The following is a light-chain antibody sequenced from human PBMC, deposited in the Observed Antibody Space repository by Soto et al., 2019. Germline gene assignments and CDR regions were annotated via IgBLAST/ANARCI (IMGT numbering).Light chain of an antibody. CDR2: DAS. V-gene: IGKV3-11*01. CDR3: QQRSNWLT. Sequence: IVLTQSPAPLSLSPGERATLSCRASQSVSSYLAWYQQKPGQAPRLLIYDASNRATGIPARFSGSGSGTDFTLTISSLEPEDFAVYYCQQRSNWLTLGGGTKVDIK. J-gene: IGKJ4*01. CDR1: QSVSSY.